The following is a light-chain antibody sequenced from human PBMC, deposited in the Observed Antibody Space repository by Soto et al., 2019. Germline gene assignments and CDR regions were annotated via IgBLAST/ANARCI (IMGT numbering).Light chain of an antibody. J-gene: IGKJ4*01. CDR2: DAS. CDR1: QSVSRY. Sequence: EIVLTQATATLSLSPGERATLSCRASQSVSRYLAWYQQKPGQAPRLLIYDASNRATGIRARVSGRGSGTDFTLTINSLQSADFAVDYCQPYNNWPLTFGGGTKVDIK. V-gene: IGKV3-11*01. CDR3: QPYNNWPLT.